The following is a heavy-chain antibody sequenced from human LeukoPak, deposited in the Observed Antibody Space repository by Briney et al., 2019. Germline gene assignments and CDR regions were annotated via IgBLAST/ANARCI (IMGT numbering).Heavy chain of an antibody. CDR3: AREAPSSVRGVKSFYYYYGMDV. Sequence: PGGSLRLSCAVSGFTFSNYAMTWVRQVPGRGLDWVSVISGSGDSTYYADSVKGRFTISRDNSKNTLSLRMNSLRAEDTAVYYCAREAPSSVRGVKSFYYYYGMDVWGQGTTVTVSS. CDR1: GFTFSNYA. CDR2: ISGSGDST. J-gene: IGHJ6*02. D-gene: IGHD3-10*01. V-gene: IGHV3-23*01.